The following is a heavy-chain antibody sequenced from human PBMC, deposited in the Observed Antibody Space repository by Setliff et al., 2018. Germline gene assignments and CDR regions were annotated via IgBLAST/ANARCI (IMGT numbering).Heavy chain of an antibody. J-gene: IGHJ4*02. Sequence: ASVKVSCKPSGYTFTDYYIHWVRQAPGQGLEWMGWINPKNGDIFYAPKFAGRVTMTRDTPISTVYMELSLLTSDDTAVYFCARGRVEMATITPFDYWGQGTLVTVSS. V-gene: IGHV1-2*07. CDR2: INPKNGDI. CDR3: ARGRVEMATITPFDY. D-gene: IGHD5-12*01. CDR1: GYTFTDYY.